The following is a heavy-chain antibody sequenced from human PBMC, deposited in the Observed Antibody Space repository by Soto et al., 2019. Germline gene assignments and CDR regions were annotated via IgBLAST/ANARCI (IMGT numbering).Heavy chain of an antibody. J-gene: IGHJ5*02. D-gene: IGHD2-15*01. CDR2: INAGNGNT. CDR1: GYTFTSYA. CDR3: AYERYCSGGSCYSSNWFAP. V-gene: IGHV1-3*01. Sequence: QVQLVQSGAEVKKPGASVKVSCKASGYTFTSYAMHWVRQAPGQRLEWMGWINAGNGNTKYSQKFQGRVTITRDTSASRAYMELSSLRSEDTAVYYCAYERYCSGGSCYSSNWFAPWGQGTLVTVSS.